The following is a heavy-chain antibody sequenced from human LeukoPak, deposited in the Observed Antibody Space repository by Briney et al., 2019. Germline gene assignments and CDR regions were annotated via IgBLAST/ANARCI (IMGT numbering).Heavy chain of an antibody. J-gene: IGHJ6*02. Sequence: SETLSLTCAVYGGSFSGYYWSWLRQPPGKGLEWIGEIFHSGNTKYNPSLESRVTISVDKSNHQFTLEMKSVTAADTAIYYCARDLGYYYGLDIWSRGTTVTVSS. CDR1: GGSFSGYY. CDR2: IFHSGNT. CDR3: ARDLGYYYGLDI. V-gene: IGHV4-34*12. D-gene: IGHD3-16*01.